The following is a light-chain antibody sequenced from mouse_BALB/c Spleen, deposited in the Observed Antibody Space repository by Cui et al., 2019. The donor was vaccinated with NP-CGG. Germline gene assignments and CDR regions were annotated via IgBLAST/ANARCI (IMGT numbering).Light chain of an antibody. J-gene: IGLJ1*01. CDR1: NGAVTTSNY. V-gene: IGLV1*01. Sequence: QAVVTQESALTTSPGETVTLTCRSSNGAVTTSNYANWVQEKPDPLFTGLIGGTNNRAPGVPARFSGSLIGDKAALTITGAQTEDEAIYFCALWYTNHWVFGGGTKLTVL. CDR3: ALWYTNHWV. CDR2: GTN.